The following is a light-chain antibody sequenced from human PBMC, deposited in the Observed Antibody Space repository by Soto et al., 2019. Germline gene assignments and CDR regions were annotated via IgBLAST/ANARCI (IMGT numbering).Light chain of an antibody. Sequence: DIVMTQSPDSPAVSLGESRTLNFESTQSSLFTSNNKNYLAWDQQKPGQPPKLXRSWASARESGVPDRFSGSGSGTAFTLTISSLQAEDVAVYYCQQYYNTPPTFGQGTKVDIK. CDR2: WAS. CDR3: QQYYNTPPT. V-gene: IGKV4-1*01. CDR1: QSSLFTSNNKNY. J-gene: IGKJ1*01.